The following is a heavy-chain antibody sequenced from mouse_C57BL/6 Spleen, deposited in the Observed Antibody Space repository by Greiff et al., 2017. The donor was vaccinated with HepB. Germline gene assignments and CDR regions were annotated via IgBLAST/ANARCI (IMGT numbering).Heavy chain of an antibody. D-gene: IGHD4-1*01. J-gene: IGHJ4*01. CDR3: ARTGNWDYAMDY. V-gene: IGHV5-17*01. Sequence: DVQLVESGGGLVKPGGSLKLSCAASGFTFSDYGMHWVRQAPEKGLEWVAYISSGSSTIYYADTVKGRFTISRDNAKNTLFLQMTSLRSEDTAMYYCARTGNWDYAMDYWGQGTSVTVSS. CDR1: GFTFSDYG. CDR2: ISSGSSTI.